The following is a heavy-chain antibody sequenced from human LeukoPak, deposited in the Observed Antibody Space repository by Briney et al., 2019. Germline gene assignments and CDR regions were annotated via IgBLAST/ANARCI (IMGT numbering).Heavy chain of an antibody. CDR2: IYHSGST. J-gene: IGHJ3*02. V-gene: IGHV4-30-2*01. CDR1: GGSISSGGYS. CDR3: ARDGGVVRASDAFDI. Sequence: SETLSLTCAVSGGSISSGGYSWSWIRQPPGKGLEWIGYIYHSGSTYYNPSLKSRVTISVDRSKNQFSLKLSSVTAADTAVYYCARDGGVVRASDAFDIWGQGTMVTVSS. D-gene: IGHD1-26*01.